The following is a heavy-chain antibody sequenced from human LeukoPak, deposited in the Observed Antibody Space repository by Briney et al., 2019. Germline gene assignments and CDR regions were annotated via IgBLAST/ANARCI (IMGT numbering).Heavy chain of an antibody. J-gene: IGHJ4*02. CDR1: GFTFSSYW. CDR2: IKQDGSEK. Sequence: GGSLRLSCAASGFTFSSYWMSWVRQAPGKGLEWVANIKQDGSEKYYVDSVKGRFTIPRDNAKNSLYLQMNSLRAEDTAVYYCASGFGEFIFDYWGQGTLVTVSS. CDR3: ASGFGEFIFDY. D-gene: IGHD3-10*01. V-gene: IGHV3-7*03.